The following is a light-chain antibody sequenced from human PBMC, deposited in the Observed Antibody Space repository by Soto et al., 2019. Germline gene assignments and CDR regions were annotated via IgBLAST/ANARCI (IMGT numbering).Light chain of an antibody. CDR2: SAS. V-gene: IGKV3-20*01. J-gene: IGKJ4*01. Sequence: EIVLTQLPGTLSLSPGERATLSCRASQSVSSNNLAWYQQTPGQAPRLPIHSASNRATGITDRFSGSGSGTDFPLTISRLEPEDVGVYYCQHYAGSSLTFGGGTRVDSK. CDR1: QSVSSNN. CDR3: QHYAGSSLT.